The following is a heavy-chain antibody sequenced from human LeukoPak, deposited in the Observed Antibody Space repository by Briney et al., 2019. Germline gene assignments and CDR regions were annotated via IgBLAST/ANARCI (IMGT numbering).Heavy chain of an antibody. CDR2: INSDGSST. V-gene: IGHV3-74*01. CDR1: GFILSIYP. D-gene: IGHD3-3*01. Sequence: GASLRLSCAASGFILSIYPMNWVRQAPGKGLEWVSRINSDGSSTSYADSVKGRFTISRDNAKNTLYLQMNSLRAEDTAVYYCTRDSPYDFWSGYQSYYYGMDVWGQGTTVTVS. J-gene: IGHJ6*02. CDR3: TRDSPYDFWSGYQSYYYGMDV.